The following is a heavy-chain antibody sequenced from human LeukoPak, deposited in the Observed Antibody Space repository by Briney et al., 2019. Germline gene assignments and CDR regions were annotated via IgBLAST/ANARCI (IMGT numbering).Heavy chain of an antibody. Sequence: PGGSLRLSCAASGFTFDDYAMHWVRQAPGKGLEWVSGISWNTGSIGYADSVKGRFTISRDNAKNSLYLQMNSLRTEDMALYYYAKGSAMVTDLPFFDYWGQGTLVTVSS. D-gene: IGHD5-18*01. CDR2: ISWNTGSI. CDR3: AKGSAMVTDLPFFDY. CDR1: GFTFDDYA. V-gene: IGHV3-9*03. J-gene: IGHJ4*02.